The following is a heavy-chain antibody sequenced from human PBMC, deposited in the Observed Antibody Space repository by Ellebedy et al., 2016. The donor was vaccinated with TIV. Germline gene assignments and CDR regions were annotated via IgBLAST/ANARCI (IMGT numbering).Heavy chain of an antibody. V-gene: IGHV3-23*01. D-gene: IGHD5-24*01. CDR2: ISGSGDNI. CDR3: AKGPTRGY. Sequence: GGSLRLSCAASGFTSGSYAMSWVRQAPGKGLEWVSVISGSGDNIHYADSVKGRFTISRDIPKNTWYLQMNSLRADDTAVYYCAKGPTRGYWGQGTLVTVSS. J-gene: IGHJ4*02. CDR1: GFTSGSYA.